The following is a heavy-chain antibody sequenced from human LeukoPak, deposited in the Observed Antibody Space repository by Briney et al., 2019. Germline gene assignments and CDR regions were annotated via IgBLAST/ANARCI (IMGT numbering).Heavy chain of an antibody. CDR3: ARMGEYCSSTSCSNHYYFDY. D-gene: IGHD2-2*01. CDR2: ISSSSSYI. Sequence: GGPLRLPCAASGFPLSRYRTNWVRQAPGKGLEWVSSISSSSSYIYYADSVKGRFTISRDNAKNSLYLQMNSLRAEDTAVYYCARMGEYCSSTSCSNHYYFDYWGQGTLVTVSS. J-gene: IGHJ4*02. V-gene: IGHV3-21*01. CDR1: GFPLSRYR.